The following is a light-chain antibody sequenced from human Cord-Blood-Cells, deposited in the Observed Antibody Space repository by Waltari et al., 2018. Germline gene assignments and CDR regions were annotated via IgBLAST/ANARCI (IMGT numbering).Light chain of an antibody. V-gene: IGLV2-14*01. Sequence: QSALTQPASVSGSPGQSITISCTGTSSDVGGYNYVSWYQQHPGKAPKLMIYEVSNRPSGVSNRFSGSKSGNTASLTISVLQAEDEADYYCSSYTSSSTLLYVFGTGTKVTVL. CDR3: SSYTSSSTLLYV. CDR2: EVS. J-gene: IGLJ1*01. CDR1: SSDVGGYNY.